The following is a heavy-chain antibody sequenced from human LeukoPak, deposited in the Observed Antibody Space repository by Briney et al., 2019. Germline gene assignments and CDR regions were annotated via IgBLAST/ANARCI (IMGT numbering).Heavy chain of an antibody. Sequence: GGSLRLSCAASGFTFSSYEMNWVRQAPGKGLEWVSYISSSGSTIYYADSVKGRFTISRDNAKNSLYLQMNSPRAEDTAVYYCARSMIVVVNPSYYFDYWGQGTLVTVSS. V-gene: IGHV3-48*03. CDR3: ARSMIVVVNPSYYFDY. CDR1: GFTFSSYE. J-gene: IGHJ4*02. D-gene: IGHD3-22*01. CDR2: ISSSGSTI.